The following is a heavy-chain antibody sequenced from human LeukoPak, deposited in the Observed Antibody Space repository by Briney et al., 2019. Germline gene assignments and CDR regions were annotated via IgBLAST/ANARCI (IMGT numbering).Heavy chain of an antibody. D-gene: IGHD1-26*01. CDR1: GFTFGDYA. J-gene: IGHJ4*02. CDR2: IRSKAYGGTT. Sequence: GGSLRLSCTASGFTFGDYAMSWVRQAPGKGLEWVGFIRSKAYGGTTEYAASVKGRFTISRDDSKNTLYLQMNSLKTEDTAVYYCTTDLEWEPYWGQGTLVTVSS. CDR3: TTDLEWEPY. V-gene: IGHV3-49*04.